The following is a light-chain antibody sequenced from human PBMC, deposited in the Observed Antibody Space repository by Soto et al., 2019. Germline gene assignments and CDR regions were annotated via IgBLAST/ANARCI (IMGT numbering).Light chain of an antibody. CDR3: SSYAGSETWV. V-gene: IGLV2-11*01. Sequence: QSALTQPRSVSGSPGQTVTVSCTGTSSDVGAYNYVSWYRHHPGNAPKFLIYDVSRRPSGVPDRFSASKSGNTASLTISGLQAEDEADYYCSSYAGSETWVFGGGTKVTVL. J-gene: IGLJ3*02. CDR1: SSDVGAYNY. CDR2: DVS.